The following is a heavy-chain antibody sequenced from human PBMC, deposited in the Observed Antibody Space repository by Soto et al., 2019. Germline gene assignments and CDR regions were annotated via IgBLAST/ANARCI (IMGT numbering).Heavy chain of an antibody. D-gene: IGHD4-17*01. CDR1: SGPDRSHN. Sequence: QVQLQQSGPRLVKPSETLSLTCTVSSGPDRSHNWGWIRQPPGRGLEWIGYVYYTGDTAYNPSLRSRVTISADTSTNDISLTLNSVTAADTAGYYCVRQGIDYLHGLVGVWGQGTTVSVSS. CDR3: VRQGIDYLHGLVGV. V-gene: IGHV4-59*08. CDR2: VYYTGDT. J-gene: IGHJ6*02.